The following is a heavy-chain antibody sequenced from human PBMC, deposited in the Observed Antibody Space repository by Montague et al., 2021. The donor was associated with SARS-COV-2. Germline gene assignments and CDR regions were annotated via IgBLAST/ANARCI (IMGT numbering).Heavy chain of an antibody. CDR2: TYYRSKWYN. J-gene: IGHJ6*02. CDR3: ASGRMVPYSSSWTTLYYYYGMDV. CDR1: GDSVFSNSAA. V-gene: IGHV6-1*01. Sequence: CAISGDSVFSNSAAWNWIRQSPSRGLEWLGRTYYRSKWYNDYAVSVKSRITINPDTSKNQFSLQLNSVTPEDTAVYYCASGRMVPYSSSWTTLYYYYGMDVWDQGTTVTVSS. D-gene: IGHD6-13*01.